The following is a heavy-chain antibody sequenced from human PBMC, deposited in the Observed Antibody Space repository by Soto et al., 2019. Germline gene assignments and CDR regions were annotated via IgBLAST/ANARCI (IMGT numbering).Heavy chain of an antibody. CDR1: GFTFSNYA. Sequence: GGSLRLSCSVSGFTFSNYAMTWVRQAPGKGLEWVSSISGGGGGTHYADSMKGRFTISRDNSKNTLHLEMKRLRADDTAVYYCARSEATGLDYWGQGTLVTVSS. V-gene: IGHV3-23*01. CDR3: ARSEATGLDY. J-gene: IGHJ4*02. CDR2: ISGGGGGT. D-gene: IGHD1-26*01.